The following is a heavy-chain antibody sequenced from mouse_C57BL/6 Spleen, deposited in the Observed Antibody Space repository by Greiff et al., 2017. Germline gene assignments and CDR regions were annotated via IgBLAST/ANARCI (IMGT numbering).Heavy chain of an antibody. CDR1: GYTFTDYY. D-gene: IGHD1-1*01. CDR2: INPYNGGT. Sequence: EVQLQQSGPVLVKPGASVKMSCKASGYTFTDYYMNWVKQSHGKSLEWIGVINPYNGGTSYNQKFKGKATFTVDKSSSTAYMELNSLTSEASAVYYGASPNITTVPSFAYWGQGTLVTVSA. J-gene: IGHJ3*01. CDR3: ASPNITTVPSFAY. V-gene: IGHV1-19*01.